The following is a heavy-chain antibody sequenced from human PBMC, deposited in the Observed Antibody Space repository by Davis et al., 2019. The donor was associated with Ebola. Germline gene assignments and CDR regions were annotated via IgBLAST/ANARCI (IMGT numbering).Heavy chain of an antibody. D-gene: IGHD5-24*01. V-gene: IGHV4-34*01. J-gene: IGHJ4*02. Sequence: MPSETLSLTCGVSGGSFSAHYWSWIRQSPGKGLEWIGDIHSSGTTKYNPSLKGRFTMSLDTSKRQFFLSLNSVTAADSAIYYCTTRVERWLQNWGRFVYWGQGTLVAVPS. CDR3: TTRVERWLQNWGRFVY. CDR2: IHSSGTT. CDR1: GGSFSAHY.